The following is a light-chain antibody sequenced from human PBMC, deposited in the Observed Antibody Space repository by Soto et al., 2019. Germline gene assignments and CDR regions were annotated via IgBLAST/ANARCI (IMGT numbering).Light chain of an antibody. CDR1: SSDVGGYNY. Sequence: QSALTQPASASGSPGQSITISCTGTSSDVGGYNYVSWYQQHPGKAPHLIIFDVSNRPSGVSNRFSGSKSGNSASLTISGLQAEDEADYYCSSYTGSNTPVVFGGGTKLTVL. V-gene: IGLV2-14*01. CDR2: DVS. CDR3: SSYTGSNTPVV. J-gene: IGLJ2*01.